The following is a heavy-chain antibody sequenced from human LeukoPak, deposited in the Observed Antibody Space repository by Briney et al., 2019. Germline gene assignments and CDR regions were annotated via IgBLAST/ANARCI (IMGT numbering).Heavy chain of an antibody. CDR2: IIPIFGTA. D-gene: IGHD3-22*01. J-gene: IGHJ4*02. V-gene: IGHV1-69*05. CDR3: ARAYGGDYYDSSGYYDY. CDR1: GGTFSSYA. Sequence: GASVKVSCKASGGTFSSYAISWVRQAPGQGLEWMGGIIPIFGTANYAQKFQGRVTITTDESTSTAYMELSSLRSEDTAVYYCARAYGGDYYDSSGYYDYWGQGTLVTVSS.